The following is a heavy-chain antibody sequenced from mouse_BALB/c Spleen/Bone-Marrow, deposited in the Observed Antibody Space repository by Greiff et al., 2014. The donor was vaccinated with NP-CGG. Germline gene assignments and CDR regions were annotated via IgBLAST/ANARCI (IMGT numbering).Heavy chain of an antibody. CDR3: ARNYDYGHYYAMDY. J-gene: IGHJ4*01. CDR2: IWSGGNT. CDR1: GFSLNNYA. V-gene: IGHV2-2*02. D-gene: IGHD2-4*01. Sequence: VKVVESGPGLVQPSQSLSITCTVSGFSLNNYAVHWVRQSPGKGLEWLGVIWSGGNTDYNAAFISRLSISKDNSKSQVFFKMNNLQPNDTAIYYCARNYDYGHYYAMDYWGQGTSVTVSS.